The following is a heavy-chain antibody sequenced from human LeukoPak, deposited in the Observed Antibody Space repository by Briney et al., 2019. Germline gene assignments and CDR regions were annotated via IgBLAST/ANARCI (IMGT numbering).Heavy chain of an antibody. J-gene: IGHJ4*02. D-gene: IGHD3-22*01. CDR3: STTYYHDSSEGY. Sequence: GGSLRLSCAASGFTFSNAWMNWVRLAPGKGLEWVGRIKSKTDGGTTDYAAPVKGRFTISRDDSRNTLYLQMNSLKTEDTAVYYCSTTYYHDSSEGYWGQGTLVTVSS. CDR2: IKSKTDGGTT. V-gene: IGHV3-15*07. CDR1: GFTFSNAW.